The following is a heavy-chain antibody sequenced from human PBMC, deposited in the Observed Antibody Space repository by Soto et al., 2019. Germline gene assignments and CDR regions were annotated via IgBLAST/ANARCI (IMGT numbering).Heavy chain of an antibody. D-gene: IGHD3-10*01. CDR1: GGSISSSSYY. CDR3: ARGDPLLWFGEKVYYGMDV. CDR2: IYYSGST. Sequence: SETLSLTCTVSGGSISSSSYYWGWIRQPPGKGLEWIGYIYYSGSTYYNPSLKSRVTISVDTSKNQFSLKLSSVTAADTAVYYCARGDPLLWFGEKVYYGMDVWGQGTTVTVSS. J-gene: IGHJ6*02. V-gene: IGHV4-31*03.